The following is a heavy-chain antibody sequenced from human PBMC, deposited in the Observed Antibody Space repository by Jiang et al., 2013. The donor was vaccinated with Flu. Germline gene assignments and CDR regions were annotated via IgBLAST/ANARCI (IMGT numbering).Heavy chain of an antibody. D-gene: IGHD2-2*01. V-gene: IGHV4-59*01. Sequence: ETLSLTCTVSGGPISSYYWSWIRQPPGKGLEWIGYIYYSGSTNYNPSLKSRVTISVDTSKNQFSLKLSSVTAADTAVYYCARVEGTGSYYYYGMDVWGQGTTVTVSS. CDR2: IYYSGST. CDR3: ARVEGTGSYYYYGMDV. CDR1: GGPISSYY. J-gene: IGHJ6*02.